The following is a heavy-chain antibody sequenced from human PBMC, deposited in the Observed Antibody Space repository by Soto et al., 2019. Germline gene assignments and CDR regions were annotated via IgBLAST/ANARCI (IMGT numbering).Heavy chain of an antibody. CDR3: AHSRYSGSYLDS. CDR1: GFTFSSFW. V-gene: IGHV3-74*01. CDR2: LKSDGSST. Sequence: EVQLVESGGGLVQPGGSLRLSCAASGFTFSSFWMHWVRQAPGKGLVLVSRLKSDGSSTSYADSVKGRFTISRDNAENTLYLQMNSLRAEDTAVYYCAHSRYSGSYLDSWGQGTLVTVSS. D-gene: IGHD1-26*01. J-gene: IGHJ5*01.